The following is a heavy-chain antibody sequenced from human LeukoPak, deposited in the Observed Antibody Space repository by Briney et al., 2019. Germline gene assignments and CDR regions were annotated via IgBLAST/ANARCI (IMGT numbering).Heavy chain of an antibody. CDR1: GDSITSPNW. Sequence: SETLSLTCDVSGDSITSPNWWSWVRQSPGKGLEWIGEVHHSGSTNYNPSLRSRLYMSIDKSNNQFSLKLTSVTAADTAVYYCAGLPNFSYYNMDVWGKGTTVTVSS. CDR2: VHHSGST. V-gene: IGHV4-4*02. J-gene: IGHJ6*03. CDR3: AGLPNFSYYNMDV. D-gene: IGHD2/OR15-2a*01.